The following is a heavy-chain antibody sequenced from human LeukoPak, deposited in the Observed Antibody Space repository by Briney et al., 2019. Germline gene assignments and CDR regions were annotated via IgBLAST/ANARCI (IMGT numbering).Heavy chain of an antibody. CDR3: ARQDYDDPTSPHWFDP. J-gene: IGHJ5*02. Sequence: SETLSLTCTVSGGSISSSSYYWGWIRQPPGKGLEWIGSIYYSGSTYYNPSLKSRITISVDTSKNQFSLKLSSVTAADAAVYYCARQDYDDPTSPHWFDPWGQGTLVTVSS. CDR1: GGSISSSSYY. CDR2: IYYSGST. V-gene: IGHV4-39*01. D-gene: IGHD4-17*01.